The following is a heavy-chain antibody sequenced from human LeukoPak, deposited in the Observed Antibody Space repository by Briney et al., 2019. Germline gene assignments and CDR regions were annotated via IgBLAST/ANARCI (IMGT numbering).Heavy chain of an antibody. CDR2: IYTSGST. CDR1: GGSISSGSYY. CDR3: ARDPSLWEQWPYFDY. J-gene: IGHJ4*02. D-gene: IGHD6-19*01. V-gene: IGHV4-61*02. Sequence: SEALSLTCTVSGGSISSGSYYWSWIRQPAGKGLEWIGRIYTSGSTNYNPSLKSRVTISVDTSKNQFSLKLSSVTAADTAAYYCARDPSLWEQWPYFDYWGQGTLVTVSS.